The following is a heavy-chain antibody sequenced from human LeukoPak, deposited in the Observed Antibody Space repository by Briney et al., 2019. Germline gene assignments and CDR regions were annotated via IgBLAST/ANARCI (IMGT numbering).Heavy chain of an antibody. CDR2: IGGDDST. Sequence: GGSLRLSCAASGFSFITYGMSWVRQPPGKGLEWVSGIGGDDSTYYADSLEGRFTISRDTSKNTLFLQINNLRAGDTAVYYCAKDSHSGYFDYRGQGTLVTVSS. D-gene: IGHD1-26*01. CDR3: AKDSHSGYFDY. J-gene: IGHJ4*02. CDR1: GFSFITYG. V-gene: IGHV3-23*01.